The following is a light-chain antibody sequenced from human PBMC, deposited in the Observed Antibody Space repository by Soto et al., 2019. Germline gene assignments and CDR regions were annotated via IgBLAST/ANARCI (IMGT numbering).Light chain of an antibody. CDR1: SSDVGDYNY. V-gene: IGLV2-14*01. CDR3: SSYTRSNTHV. J-gene: IGLJ1*01. Sequence: QSVLTQPASVSGSPGQSITISCTGTSSDVGDYNYVSWYQQHPDKAPKLMIFEVSNRPSGVSNRFSGSKSGNTASLSTSGLQSEDEADYYCSSYTRSNTHVFGTGTKVTVL. CDR2: EVS.